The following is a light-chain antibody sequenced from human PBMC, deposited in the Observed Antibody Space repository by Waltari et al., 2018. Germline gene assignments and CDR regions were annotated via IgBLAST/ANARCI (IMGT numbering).Light chain of an antibody. CDR2: EVS. Sequence: QSALTQPPSASGSPGQSVTISCTGISSDVGGYNYVAWYQQHPGKAPKLMIYEVSKRHSGVPDRFSASKSGNTASLTVSGLQAEDEADYYCSSYARSNNWVFGGGTKLTVL. V-gene: IGLV2-8*01. J-gene: IGLJ3*02. CDR1: SSDVGGYNY. CDR3: SSYARSNNWV.